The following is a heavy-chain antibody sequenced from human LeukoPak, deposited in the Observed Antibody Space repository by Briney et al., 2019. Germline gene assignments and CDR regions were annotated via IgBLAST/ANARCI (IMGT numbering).Heavy chain of an antibody. V-gene: IGHV3-30-3*01. CDR3: ARDRERWLQLPFDY. Sequence: GGSLRLSCAASGFTFSSYAMHWVRQAPGKGLEWVAVISYDGSNKYYADSVKGRFTISRDNSKNTLYLQMNSLRAEDTAAYYCARDRERWLQLPFDYWGQGTLVTVSS. J-gene: IGHJ4*02. CDR1: GFTFSSYA. D-gene: IGHD5-24*01. CDR2: ISYDGSNK.